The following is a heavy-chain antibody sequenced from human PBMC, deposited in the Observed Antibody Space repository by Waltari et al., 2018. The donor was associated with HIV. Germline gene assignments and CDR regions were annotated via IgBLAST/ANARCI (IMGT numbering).Heavy chain of an antibody. CDR1: GFTFSSYG. J-gene: IGHJ2*01. D-gene: IGHD6-13*01. Sequence: QVQLVESGGGVVQPGRSLRLSCAASGFTFSSYGMHWVRQAPGKGLEWVAVISYDGSNKYYAESVKGRFTISRDNSKNTLYLQMNSLRAEDTAVYYCAKDQSQYSSSWYFDLWGRGTLVTVSS. CDR3: AKDQSQYSSSWYFDL. CDR2: ISYDGSNK. V-gene: IGHV3-30*18.